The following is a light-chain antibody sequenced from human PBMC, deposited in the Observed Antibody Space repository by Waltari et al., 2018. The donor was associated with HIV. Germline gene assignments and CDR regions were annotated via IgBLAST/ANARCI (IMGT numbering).Light chain of an antibody. CDR2: DNT. CDR3: QSYDSSLSGSWV. Sequence: QSVLTPPPSVSGAPGQRVTISCTGSSSNIGAGYAVHWSQQLPGTAPKLLIYDNTTRPSGVPDRFSGSKSGTSASLAITGLQTEDEADYYCQSYDSSLSGSWVFGGGTKLTVL. CDR1: SSNIGAGYA. V-gene: IGLV1-40*01. J-gene: IGLJ3*02.